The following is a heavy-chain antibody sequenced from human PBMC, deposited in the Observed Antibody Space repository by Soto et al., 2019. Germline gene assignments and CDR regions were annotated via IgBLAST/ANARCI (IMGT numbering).Heavy chain of an antibody. CDR1: DRAISKGGYC. V-gene: IGHV4-30-2*01. D-gene: IGHD4-4*01. CDR2: IYHSGST. Sequence: PSEPVSLTCAVSDRAISKGGYCWSWIRQPPGKGLEWIGYIYHSGSTYYNPSLKSRVTISVDRSKNQFSLKLSSVTAADTAVYYCARGMTTVTTLHYWGQGTLVTVSS. CDR3: ARGMTTVTTLHY. J-gene: IGHJ4*02.